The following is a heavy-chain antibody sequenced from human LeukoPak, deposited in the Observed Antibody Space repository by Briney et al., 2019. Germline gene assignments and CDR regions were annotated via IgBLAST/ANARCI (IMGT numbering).Heavy chain of an antibody. V-gene: IGHV1-8*02. CDR3: ATLAVAGTQSFLDY. Sequence: ASVKVSCKASGGTFSSYAINWVRQATGQGLEWMGWMNPNSGNTGYAQKFQGRVTMTRNTSISTAYMELSSLRSEDTAVYYCATLAVAGTQSFLDYWGQGTLVTVSS. J-gene: IGHJ4*02. D-gene: IGHD6-19*01. CDR1: GGTFSSYA. CDR2: MNPNSGNT.